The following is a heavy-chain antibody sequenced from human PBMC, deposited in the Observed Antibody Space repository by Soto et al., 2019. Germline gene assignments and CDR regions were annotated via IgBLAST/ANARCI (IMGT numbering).Heavy chain of an antibody. CDR2: ISSDGSNK. CDR3: AKDRGYCTNGVCSSFDY. Sequence: ESGGGVVQPGRSLRLSCAASGFTFSSYGMHWVRQAPGKGLEWVAVISSDGSNKYYADSVKGRFTISRDNSKNTLYQQMNSLRAADTAVYYCAKDRGYCTNGVCSSFDYWGQGTLVTVSS. J-gene: IGHJ4*02. V-gene: IGHV3-30*18. D-gene: IGHD2-8*01. CDR1: GFTFSSYG.